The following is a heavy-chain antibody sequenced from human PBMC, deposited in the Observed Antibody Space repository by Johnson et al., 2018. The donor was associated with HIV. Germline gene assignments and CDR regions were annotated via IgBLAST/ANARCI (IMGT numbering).Heavy chain of an antibody. CDR3: ATGENLKWELRFVDAFDI. J-gene: IGHJ3*02. D-gene: IGHD1-26*01. Sequence: EVQLVESGGGVVQPGGSLRLSCAASGFTFSNAWMSWVRQAPGKGLEWVSAISGSGGSTGYADSVKGRFTISRDNAKNSLYLQMNSLRAEDTALYYCATGENLKWELRFVDAFDIWGQGTMVTVSS. CDR1: GFTFSNAW. CDR2: ISGSGGST. V-gene: IGHV3-20*04.